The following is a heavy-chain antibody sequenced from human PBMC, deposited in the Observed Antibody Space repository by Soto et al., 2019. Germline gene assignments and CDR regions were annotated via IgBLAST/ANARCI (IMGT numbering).Heavy chain of an antibody. CDR1: GYTFSSYG. Sequence: ASVKVSCKASGYTFSSYGITWVRQAPGQGLEWMGWIGAFNGNTNYAQNLQGRVTMTTDTSTTTASMELRSLNSDDTAVYYCARDRVKYITSSGLDVWGQGTTVTVSS. V-gene: IGHV1-18*04. CDR3: ARDRVKYITSSGLDV. J-gene: IGHJ6*02. D-gene: IGHD6-6*01. CDR2: IGAFNGNT.